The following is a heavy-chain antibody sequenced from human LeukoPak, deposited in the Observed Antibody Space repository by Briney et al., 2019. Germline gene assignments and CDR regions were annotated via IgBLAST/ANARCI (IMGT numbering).Heavy chain of an antibody. V-gene: IGHV1-2*02. D-gene: IGHD2-2*01. J-gene: IGHJ4*02. Sequence: SVKLLCNASGYTFTDYYIHWARHPSGQGLEWMAWITPNSGGTFYAQNFHDRITLTRDTSISTAYMELSRLRSDGTAIYYCARANALYCSSTSCLFDYWGQGTLVTVSS. CDR2: ITPNSGGT. CDR3: ARANALYCSSTSCLFDY. CDR1: GYTFTDYY.